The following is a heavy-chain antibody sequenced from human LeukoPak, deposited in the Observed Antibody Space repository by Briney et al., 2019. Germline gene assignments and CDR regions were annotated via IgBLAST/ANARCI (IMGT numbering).Heavy chain of an antibody. J-gene: IGHJ4*02. CDR2: INKSGSA. Sequence: IPSPSLCLTRAVYGGSVSGYYWSSIRQPPGEGRERIAEINKSGSANYNPSLKSRVTISVDTSKNQFSLKLSSVTAADTAVYYCARTQTYYDLWSGYSPFDYWGQGTLVTVSS. D-gene: IGHD3-3*01. CDR1: GGSVSGYY. CDR3: ARTQTYYDLWSGYSPFDY. V-gene: IGHV4-34*01.